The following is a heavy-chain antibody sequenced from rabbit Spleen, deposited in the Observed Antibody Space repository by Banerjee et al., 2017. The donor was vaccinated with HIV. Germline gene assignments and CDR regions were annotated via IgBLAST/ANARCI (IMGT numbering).Heavy chain of an antibody. V-gene: IGHV1S40*01. CDR2: IYAGSSSNT. CDR3: ARDTSTSFSTYGMDL. CDR1: GFSFNSGDD. D-gene: IGHD1-1*01. Sequence: QSLEESGGGLVKPGASLTLTCTASGFSFNSGDDMCWVRQAPGKGLEWIACIYAGSSSNTYSATWAKGRFTISKTSSTTVTLQMTSLTAADTATYFCARDTSTSFSTYGMDLWGQGTLVTVS. J-gene: IGHJ6*01.